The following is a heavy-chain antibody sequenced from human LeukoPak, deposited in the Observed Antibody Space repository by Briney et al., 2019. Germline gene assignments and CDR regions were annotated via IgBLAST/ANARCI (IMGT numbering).Heavy chain of an antibody. CDR1: GFTFSNAW. V-gene: IGHV3-15*01. CDR3: TTEDFDY. Sequence: GGSLRLSCAASGFTFSNAWMRWVRQAPGKGLEWVGHIKSKTDGGTTDYAAPVKGRFAISRDDSKNTLYLQTNSLKTEDTAVYYCTTEDFDYWGQGTLVTVSS. CDR2: IKSKTDGGTT. J-gene: IGHJ4*02.